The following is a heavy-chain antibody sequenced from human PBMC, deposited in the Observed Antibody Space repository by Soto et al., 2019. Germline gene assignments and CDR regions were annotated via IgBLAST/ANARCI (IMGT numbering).Heavy chain of an antibody. J-gene: IGHJ3*02. CDR3: ARDLDAFDI. Sequence: SETLSLTCTVSGGSISIYYWSWIRQPPGKGLEWIGYIYYSGSTNYNPSLKSRVTISVDTSKNQFSLRLSSVTAADTAVYYCARDLDAFDIWGQGTMATVSS. V-gene: IGHV4-59*01. CDR1: GGSISIYY. CDR2: IYYSGST.